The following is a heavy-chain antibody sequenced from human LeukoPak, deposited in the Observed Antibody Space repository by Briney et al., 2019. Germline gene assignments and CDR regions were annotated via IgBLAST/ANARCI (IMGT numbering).Heavy chain of an antibody. CDR3: ARGGNYDILTGYYQGYFDY. Sequence: SETLSLTCTVSGGSISSYYWSWIRQPPGKGLEWIGYIYYSGSTNYNPSLKSRVTISVDTSKNQFSLKLSSVTAADTAVYYCARGGNYDILTGYYQGYFDYWGQGTLVTVSS. D-gene: IGHD3-9*01. V-gene: IGHV4-59*01. CDR1: GGSISSYY. CDR2: IYYSGST. J-gene: IGHJ4*02.